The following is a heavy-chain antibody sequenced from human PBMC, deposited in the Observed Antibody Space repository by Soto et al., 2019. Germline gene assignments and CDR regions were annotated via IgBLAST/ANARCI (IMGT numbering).Heavy chain of an antibody. V-gene: IGHV4-39*01. CDR3: ARQSSGWYNWFDP. J-gene: IGHJ5*02. CDR2: IYYSGSI. D-gene: IGHD6-19*01. CDR1: GGSISSSSYY. Sequence: SETLSLTCSVSGGSISSSSYYWGWIRQPPGKGLEWIGSIYYSGSIYYNPSLKSRVTISVDTSKNQFSLKLSSVTAAETAVYYCARQSSGWYNWFDPWCQGTLVT.